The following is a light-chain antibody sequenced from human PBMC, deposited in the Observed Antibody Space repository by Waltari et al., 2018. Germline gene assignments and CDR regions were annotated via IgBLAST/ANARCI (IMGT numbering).Light chain of an antibody. CDR3: NSFTSSTTWL. V-gene: IGLV2-14*01. J-gene: IGLJ3*02. CDR1: SRDIGYYNF. Sequence: QSALTQPASVSGSPGQSIPISCTGTSRDIGYYNFVSWYQHHPNKAPKLILYEVNYRPSGVSDRFSGSKSGNTASLTISGLQAEDEADYYCNSFTSSTTWLFGGGTKVTVL. CDR2: EVN.